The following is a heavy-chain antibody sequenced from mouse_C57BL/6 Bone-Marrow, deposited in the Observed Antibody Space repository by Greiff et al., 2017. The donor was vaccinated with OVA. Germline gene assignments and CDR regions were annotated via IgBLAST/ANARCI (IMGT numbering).Heavy chain of an antibody. CDR2: INPGSGGT. CDR1: GYAFTNYL. Sequence: VQLQQSGAELVRPGTSVKVSCKASGYAFTNYLIEWVKQRPGQGLEWIGVINPGSGGTNYNEKFKGKATLTADKSSSTAYMQLSSLTSEDSAVYFCARGDGMDYWGQGTSVTVSS. D-gene: IGHD3-3*01. J-gene: IGHJ4*01. V-gene: IGHV1-54*01. CDR3: ARGDGMDY.